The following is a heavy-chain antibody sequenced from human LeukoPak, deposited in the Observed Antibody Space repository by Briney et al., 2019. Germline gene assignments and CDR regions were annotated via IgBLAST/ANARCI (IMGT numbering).Heavy chain of an antibody. V-gene: IGHV3-48*04. CDR3: ARRVPNQVITDYFDY. D-gene: IGHD3-16*01. CDR2: IDSSSRTI. Sequence: GGSLRLSCAASGFTFSSYAMSWVRQASGKGLEWISFIDSSSRTIFYAESVKGRFTISRDNAKNSLFLQMNSLRAEDTAVYYCARRVPNQVITDYFDYWGQGTLVTVSS. CDR1: GFTFSSYA. J-gene: IGHJ4*02.